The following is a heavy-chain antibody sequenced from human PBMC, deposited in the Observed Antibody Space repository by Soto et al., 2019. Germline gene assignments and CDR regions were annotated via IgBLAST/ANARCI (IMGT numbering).Heavy chain of an antibody. CDR2: VYYSGST. V-gene: IGHV4-39*01. J-gene: IGHJ4*02. CDR1: GGSITSRFYY. D-gene: IGHD5-18*01. Sequence: SETLSLTRTVSGGSITSRFYYWGWIRQPPGKGLEWFASVYYSGSTYYNPSLKSRVTISADTSRNAFSLKLSSVTAADTAVYYCARQPRSEYSFGCEPNFHYWGQGTLVTVSS. CDR3: ARQPRSEYSFGCEPNFHY.